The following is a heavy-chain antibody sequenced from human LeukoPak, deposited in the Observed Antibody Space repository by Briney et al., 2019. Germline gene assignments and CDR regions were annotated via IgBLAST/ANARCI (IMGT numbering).Heavy chain of an antibody. Sequence: PGRSLRLSCAASGFTFSSCGMHWVRQAPGKGLEWVAVISHNGGDQYYADFVKGRFTVSRDNSKNTLYLQMSRLRDEDTAVYFCAAAYSGTRSYIDYWGHGTLVAVSS. V-gene: IGHV3-30*03. J-gene: IGHJ4*01. CDR2: ISHNGGDQ. CDR1: GFTFSSCG. D-gene: IGHD6-13*01. CDR3: AAAYSGTRSYIDY.